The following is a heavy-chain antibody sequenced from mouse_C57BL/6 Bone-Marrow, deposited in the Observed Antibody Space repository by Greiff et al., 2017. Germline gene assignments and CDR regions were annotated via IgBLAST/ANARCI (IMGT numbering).Heavy chain of an antibody. CDR3: ARWYYGTSYAMDY. D-gene: IGHD1-1*01. CDR1: GYTFTSYW. V-gene: IGHV1-64*01. CDR2: INPNSGST. Sequence: QVQLQQPGAELVKPGASVQLSCKASGYTFTSYWMHWVKQRPGQGLEWIGMINPNSGSTNYNEKFKSKATLTVDKSSSTAYMQLSSLTSEHSTVYYCARWYYGTSYAMDYWGQGTSVTVSS. J-gene: IGHJ4*01.